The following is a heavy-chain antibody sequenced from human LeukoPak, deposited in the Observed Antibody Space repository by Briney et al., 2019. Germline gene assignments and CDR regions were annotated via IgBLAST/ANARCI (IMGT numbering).Heavy chain of an antibody. CDR3: ARITVAGGYFHY. CDR1: GFSRSTRGMG. Sequence: AGPTGVIPTQTLTLTCPFSGFSRSTRGMGVSWILQHPGKALEWLPRMDWDDDNFYSTSLKTMLTISKDTTKNHVVLTMANMDPVDTATYYCARITVAGGYFHYWGQGTLVTVSS. V-gene: IGHV2-70*04. CDR2: MDWDDDN. J-gene: IGHJ4*02. D-gene: IGHD6-19*01.